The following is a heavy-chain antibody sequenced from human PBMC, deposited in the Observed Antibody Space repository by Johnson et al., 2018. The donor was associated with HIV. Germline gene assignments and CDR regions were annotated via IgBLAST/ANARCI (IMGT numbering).Heavy chain of an antibody. V-gene: IGHV3-20*04. J-gene: IGHJ3*02. CDR3: AKDIASGYTNGGTLDI. Sequence: VQLVESGGGLVQPGGSLRLSCAASGFTFSSYWMSWVRQAPGKGLEWVSGINWNGGSTGYADSVKGRFTISRDNAKNSLYLQMNSLRPEDTGLYYCAKDIASGYTNGGTLDIWGQGTMVTVSS. D-gene: IGHD6-19*01. CDR2: INWNGGST. CDR1: GFTFSSYW.